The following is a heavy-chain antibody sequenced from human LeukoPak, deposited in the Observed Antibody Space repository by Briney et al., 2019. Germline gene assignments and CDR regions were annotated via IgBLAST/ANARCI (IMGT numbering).Heavy chain of an antibody. CDR1: GGSLTGYY. CDR2: IYYSGST. V-gene: IGHV4-59*01. CDR3: ARAGHGSGWNYFLDY. Sequence: SETLSLTCTVSGGSLTGYYWSWIRQPPGKGLEWIGYIYYSGSTNYNPSLKSRVTISVDTSKNQLSLKLTSVTAADTAVYYCARAGHGSGWNYFLDYWGQGTLVTVSS. J-gene: IGHJ4*02. D-gene: IGHD6-19*01.